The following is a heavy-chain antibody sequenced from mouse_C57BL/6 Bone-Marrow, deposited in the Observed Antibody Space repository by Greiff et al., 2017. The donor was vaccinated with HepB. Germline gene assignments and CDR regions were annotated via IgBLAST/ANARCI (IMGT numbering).Heavy chain of an antibody. CDR3: TRYRNCFAY. J-gene: IGHJ3*01. CDR1: GFTFSSYA. CDR2: ISSGGDYI. V-gene: IGHV5-9-1*02. Sequence: EVKLVESGEGLVKPGGSLKLSCAASGFTFSSYAMSWVRQTPEKRLEWVAYISSGGDYIYYADTVKGRFTISIDNARNTLYLQMSSLKSEDTAMYYCTRYRNCFAYWGQGTLVTVSA.